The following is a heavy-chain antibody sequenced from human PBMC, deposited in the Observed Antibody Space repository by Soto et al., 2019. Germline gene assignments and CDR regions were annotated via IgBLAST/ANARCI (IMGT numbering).Heavy chain of an antibody. V-gene: IGHV4-34*01. CDR2: SYHSLSI. Sequence: QVQLQQWGAGLLKPSETLSLTCAVYSGSFSGYYWSWIRQPPGKGLEWIGESYHSLSIVYNPSLKSRVTISGDSSKNQFSLKLSSVTAADTAVYYCARHGGYYLDYWGQGTLVTVSS. CDR3: ARHGGYYLDY. J-gene: IGHJ4*02. D-gene: IGHD3-16*01. CDR1: SGSFSGYY.